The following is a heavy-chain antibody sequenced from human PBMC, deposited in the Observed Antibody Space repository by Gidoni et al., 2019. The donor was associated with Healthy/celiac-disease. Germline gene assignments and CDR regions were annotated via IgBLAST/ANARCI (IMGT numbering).Heavy chain of an antibody. CDR1: GFTFSSYA. V-gene: IGHV3-64D*06. CDR3: VNSLFTMVRGVSFDY. D-gene: IGHD3-10*01. J-gene: IGHJ4*02. CDR2: ISSNGGST. Sequence: EVQLVESGGGLVQPGGSLRLPCSASGFTFSSYAMHWVRQAPGKGLEYVSAISSNGGSTYYADSVKGRFTISRDNSKNTLYLQMSSLRAEDTAVYYCVNSLFTMVRGVSFDYWGQGTLVTVSS.